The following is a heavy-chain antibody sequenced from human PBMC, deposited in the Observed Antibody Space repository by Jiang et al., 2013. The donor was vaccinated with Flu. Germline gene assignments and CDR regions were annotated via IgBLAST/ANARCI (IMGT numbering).Heavy chain of an antibody. CDR1: GYTFTSYG. Sequence: EVKKPGASVKVSCKASGYTFTSYGISWVRQAPGQGLEWMGWISAYNGNTNYAQKLQGRVTMTTDTSTSTAYMELRSLRSDDTAVYYCARGQSHGSGSYYNIVGYYYYYYGMDVWGQGTTVTVSS. D-gene: IGHD3-10*01. J-gene: IGHJ6*02. CDR2: ISAYNGNT. CDR3: ARGQSHGSGSYYNIVGYYYYYYGMDV. V-gene: IGHV1-18*01.